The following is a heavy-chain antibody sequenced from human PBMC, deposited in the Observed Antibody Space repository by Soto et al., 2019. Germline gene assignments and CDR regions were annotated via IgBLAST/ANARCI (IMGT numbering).Heavy chain of an antibody. J-gene: IGHJ4*02. CDR1: GFTFSSYG. Sequence: GGSLRLSCAASGFTFSSYGMHWVRQAPGKGLEWVAVIWYDGSNKYYADSVKGRFTISRDNSKNTLNLQMNSLRAEDTAVYYCARSRTYYYDSSGRSIDYWGQGTLVTVSS. V-gene: IGHV3-33*01. D-gene: IGHD3-22*01. CDR3: ARSRTYYYDSSGRSIDY. CDR2: IWYDGSNK.